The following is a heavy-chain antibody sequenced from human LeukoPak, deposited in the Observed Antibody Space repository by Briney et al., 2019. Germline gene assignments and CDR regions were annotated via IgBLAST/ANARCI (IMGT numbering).Heavy chain of an antibody. J-gene: IGHJ4*02. CDR3: ARGDEYTTSP. CDR2: IKRDGGDK. CDR1: GFMFSSFW. Sequence: PGGSLRLSCAASGFMFSSFWMSWVRQAPGKGLEWVANIKRDGGDKYYVDSVKGRFSISRDNAKNSLYLHMNSLRAEDTAVYYCARGDEYTTSPWGQGTLVTVSS. V-gene: IGHV3-7*05. D-gene: IGHD2-2*02.